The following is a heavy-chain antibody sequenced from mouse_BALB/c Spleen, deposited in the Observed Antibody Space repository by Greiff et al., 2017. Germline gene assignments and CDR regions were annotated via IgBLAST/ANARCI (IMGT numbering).Heavy chain of an antibody. J-gene: IGHJ4*01. CDR3: ATISGPYYYAMDY. D-gene: IGHD3-2*02. CDR2: ISDGGSYT. V-gene: IGHV5-4*02. CDR1: GFTFSDYY. Sequence: EVKLMESGGGLVKPGGSLKLSCAASGFTFSDYYMYWVRQTPEKRLEWVATISDGGSYTYYPDSVKGRFTISRDNAKNNLYLQMSSLKSEDTAMYYCATISGPYYYAMDYWGQGTSVTVSS.